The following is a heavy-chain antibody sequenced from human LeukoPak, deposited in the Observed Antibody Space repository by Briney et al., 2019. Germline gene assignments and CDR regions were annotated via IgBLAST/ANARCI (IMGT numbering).Heavy chain of an antibody. D-gene: IGHD3-10*01. CDR1: GFTFSSYA. CDR3: AEWGSGSYADY. CDR2: ISGSGGST. J-gene: IGHJ4*02. Sequence: GGSLRLSCAASGFTFSSYAMSWVRQAPGKGLEWVSAISGSGGSTYHADSVKGRFTLSRDNSKNTLYLQMNSLGDEDTAVYYCAEWGSGSYADYWGQGTLVTVSS. V-gene: IGHV3-23*01.